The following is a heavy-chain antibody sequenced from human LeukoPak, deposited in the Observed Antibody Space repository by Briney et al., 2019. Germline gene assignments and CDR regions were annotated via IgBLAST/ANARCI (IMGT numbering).Heavy chain of an antibody. CDR3: ATPSNYFDY. CDR2: ISGSGGST. J-gene: IGHJ4*02. CDR1: GFTFSDYY. V-gene: IGHV3-23*01. D-gene: IGHD2-2*01. Sequence: GGSLRLSCAASGFTFSDYYMSWIRQAPGKGLEWVSAISGSGGSTYYADSVKGRFTISRDNSRNTLYLQMNSLRAEDTAVYYCATPSNYFDYWGQGTLVTVSS.